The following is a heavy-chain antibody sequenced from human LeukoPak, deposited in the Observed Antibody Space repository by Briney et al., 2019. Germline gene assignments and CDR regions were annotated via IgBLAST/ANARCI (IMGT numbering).Heavy chain of an antibody. CDR3: ARSHSVWTSFDY. Sequence: PSETLSLTCTVSGGSISSYYWSWLRQPPGKGLEWIGYIYYSGSTNYNPSLKSRVTISVDTSKNQFSLKLISLPGGDTAVYYCARSHSVWTSFDYWGQGTLVTVSS. CDR1: GGSISSYY. D-gene: IGHD3/OR15-3a*01. J-gene: IGHJ4*02. V-gene: IGHV4-59*01. CDR2: IYYSGST.